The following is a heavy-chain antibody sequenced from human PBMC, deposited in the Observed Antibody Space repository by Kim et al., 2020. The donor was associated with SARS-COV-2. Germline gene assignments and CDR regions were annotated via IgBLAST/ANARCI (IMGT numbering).Heavy chain of an antibody. CDR1: GGTFSSYA. CDR3: ASAYSSSWYAHDAFDI. Sequence: SVKVSCKASGGTFSSYAISWVRQAPGQGLEWMGGIIPIFGTANYAQKFQGRVTITADESTSTAYMELSSLRSEDTAVYYCASAYSSSWYAHDAFDIWGQWTMVTVSS. D-gene: IGHD6-13*01. J-gene: IGHJ3*02. CDR2: IIPIFGTA. V-gene: IGHV1-69*13.